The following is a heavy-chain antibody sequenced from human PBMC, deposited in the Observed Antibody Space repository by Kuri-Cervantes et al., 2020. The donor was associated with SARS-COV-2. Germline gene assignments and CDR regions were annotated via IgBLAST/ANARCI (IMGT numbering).Heavy chain of an antibody. CDR3: ARAYDSVNWFDP. CDR2: IYHSGST. J-gene: IGHJ5*02. D-gene: IGHD1-1*01. Sequence: SETLSLTCTVSGYSISSGYYWGWIRQPPGKGLEWIGSIYHSGSTYYNPSLKSRVTISVDTSKNQFSLKLSSVTAADTAVYYCARAYDSVNWFDPWGQGTLVTGLL. V-gene: IGHV4-38-2*02. CDR1: GYSISSGYY.